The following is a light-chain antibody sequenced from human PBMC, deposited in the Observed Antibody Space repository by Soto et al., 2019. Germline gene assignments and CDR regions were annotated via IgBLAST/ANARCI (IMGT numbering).Light chain of an antibody. CDR1: QSVYSN. Sequence: EIVMTQSPATLSVSPGERATLSCRASQSVYSNLAWYQQKPGQAPRLLIYGTSTRATGIPARFSGSGSGTEFSLTISSLQSEDFAVYYWQQYNNWPLTFGGGTKVESK. CDR2: GTS. J-gene: IGKJ4*01. V-gene: IGKV3-15*01. CDR3: QQYNNWPLT.